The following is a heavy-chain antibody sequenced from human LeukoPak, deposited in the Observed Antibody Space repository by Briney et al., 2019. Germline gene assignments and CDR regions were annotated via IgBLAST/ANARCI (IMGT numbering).Heavy chain of an antibody. Sequence: PGGSLRLSCAASGFTFSSYSMNWVRQAPGKGLEWVSSISSSSYIYYADSVKGRFTISRDNAKNSLYLQMNSLRAEDTALYYCAKVAVAGVAFDIWGQGTMVTVSS. CDR3: AKVAVAGVAFDI. V-gene: IGHV3-21*04. CDR2: ISSSSYI. CDR1: GFTFSSYS. J-gene: IGHJ3*02. D-gene: IGHD6-19*01.